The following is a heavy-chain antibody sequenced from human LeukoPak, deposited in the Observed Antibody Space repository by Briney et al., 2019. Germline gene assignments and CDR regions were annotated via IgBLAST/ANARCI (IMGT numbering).Heavy chain of an antibody. J-gene: IGHJ4*02. CDR2: IYPNSGGT. CDR1: GYTFTGYF. Sequence: ASVKVSCKASGYTFTGYFMHWVRQAPGQGLEWMGWIYPNSGGTNYAPKFQGRVTMTRDTSISTAYMALSRLQSDDTAVYYCAREFQRGWDYWGQGTLVPVSS. V-gene: IGHV1-2*02. D-gene: IGHD3-10*01. CDR3: AREFQRGWDY.